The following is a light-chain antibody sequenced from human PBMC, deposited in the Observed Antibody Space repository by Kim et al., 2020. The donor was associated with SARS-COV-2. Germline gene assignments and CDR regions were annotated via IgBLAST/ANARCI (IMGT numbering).Light chain of an antibody. V-gene: IGLV2-14*03. J-gene: IGLJ3*02. CDR2: DVS. CDR1: SNDVGALDY. CDR3: CSPTISSTLV. Sequence: GQSITISCAGTSNDVGALDYVSWNQQHPGEAPKLMIYDVSKRPSGVSSRFSGSKSDNTASLTIAGLQAEDEADYYFCSPTISSTLVFGAGTQLTVL.